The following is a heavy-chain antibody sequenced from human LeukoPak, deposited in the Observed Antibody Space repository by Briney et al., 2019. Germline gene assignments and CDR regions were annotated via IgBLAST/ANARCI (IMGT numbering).Heavy chain of an antibody. D-gene: IGHD3-3*01. CDR2: IIHIFGTA. V-gene: IGHV1-69*05. Sequence: SVKVSCKASGGTFSSYAISWVRQAPGQGLEWMGRIIHIFGTANYAQKFQGRVTITTDESTSTAYMELSSLRSEDTAVYYCASRRYYDFWSGYYPRYYYYMDVWGKGTTVTVSS. J-gene: IGHJ6*03. CDR3: ASRRYYDFWSGYYPRYYYYMDV. CDR1: GGTFSSYA.